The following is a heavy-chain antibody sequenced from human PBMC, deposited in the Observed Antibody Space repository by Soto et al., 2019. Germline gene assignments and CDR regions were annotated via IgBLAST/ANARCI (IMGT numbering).Heavy chain of an antibody. D-gene: IGHD2-15*01. Sequence: PSETLSLTCTVSGGSISSYYWSWIRQSPGKGLEWIGYIHDRGNTNYNPSLQSRVTMSVDTSKNQFSLKLSSVPAADTAVYYCARRHRNCSGDSCYLFDYWGQGTLVTVSS. CDR3: ARRHRNCSGDSCYLFDY. CDR2: IHDRGNT. J-gene: IGHJ4*02. CDR1: GGSISSYY. V-gene: IGHV4-59*08.